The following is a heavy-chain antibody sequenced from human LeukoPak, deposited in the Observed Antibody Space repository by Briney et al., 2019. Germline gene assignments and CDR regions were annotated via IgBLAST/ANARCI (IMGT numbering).Heavy chain of an antibody. CDR3: ARGRVTHPLYYGSGSFSPRDFDY. CDR2: INHSGST. V-gene: IGHV4-34*01. J-gene: IGHJ4*02. Sequence: PSETLSLTCAVYGGSFSGYYWSWIRQPPGKGLEWIGEINHSGSTNYNPSLKSRVTISVDTSKNQFSLKLSSVTAADTAVYYCARGRVTHPLYYGSGSFSPRDFDYWGQGTLVTVSS. D-gene: IGHD3-10*01. CDR1: GGSFSGYY.